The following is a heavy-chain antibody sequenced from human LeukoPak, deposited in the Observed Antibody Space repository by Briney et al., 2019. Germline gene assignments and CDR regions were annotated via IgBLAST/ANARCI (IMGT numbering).Heavy chain of an antibody. Sequence: PSETLSLTCTVSGGSISSYYWSWIRQPPGKGLEWIGYIYYSGSTNYNPSLKSRVTISVDTSKNQFSLKLSSVTAADTAVYYCARDPRHGVPIDYWGQGTLVTVSS. CDR2: IYYSGST. CDR3: ARDPRHGVPIDY. J-gene: IGHJ4*02. D-gene: IGHD6-6*01. V-gene: IGHV4-59*12. CDR1: GGSISSYY.